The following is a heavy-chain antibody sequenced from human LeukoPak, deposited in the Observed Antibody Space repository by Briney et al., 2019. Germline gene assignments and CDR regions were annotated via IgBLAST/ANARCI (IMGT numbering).Heavy chain of an antibody. Sequence: GGSLRLSCAASGFTFSDYYMSWIRQAPGKGLEWVSYISTRVSYISTSGSNIYYADSVKGRFTISRDNAKNSVYLQMNSLRAEDTAVYYCARVGRAITAAGFGAFDVWGQRTMATVSS. CDR2: ISTRVSYISTSGSNI. D-gene: IGHD6-13*01. J-gene: IGHJ3*01. V-gene: IGHV3-11*01. CDR1: GFTFSDYY. CDR3: ARVGRAITAAGFGAFDV.